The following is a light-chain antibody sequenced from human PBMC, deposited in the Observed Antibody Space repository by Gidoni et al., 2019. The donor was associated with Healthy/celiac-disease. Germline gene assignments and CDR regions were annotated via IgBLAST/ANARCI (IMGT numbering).Light chain of an antibody. CDR1: SSDVGGYNY. CDR2: EVR. J-gene: IGLJ3*02. V-gene: IGLV2-14*01. CDR3: SSYTSSSSWV. Sequence: QSALTQPASVSGSPGQPINISCTGTSSDVGGYNYVSCYQQHPGKAPKLMIYEVRNRPSGVSNRFSGSKSGNTASLTISGLQAEDEADYYCSSYTSSSSWVFGGGTKLTVL.